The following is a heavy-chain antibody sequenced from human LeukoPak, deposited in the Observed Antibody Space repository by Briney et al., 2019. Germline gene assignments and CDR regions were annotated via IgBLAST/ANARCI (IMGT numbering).Heavy chain of an antibody. J-gene: IGHJ4*02. CDR3: ARGDYETHGYQTR. V-gene: IGHV7-4-1*02. Sequence: GASVRVSCKASGYIFTSYVLHWVRRAPGQGLEWMGWINTNTGNPTYAQGFTGRFVFSLDTSVSTAYLQISSLKADDTAMYYCARGDYETHGYQTRWGQGTLVTVSS. CDR1: GYIFTSYV. CDR2: INTNTGNP. D-gene: IGHD3-22*01.